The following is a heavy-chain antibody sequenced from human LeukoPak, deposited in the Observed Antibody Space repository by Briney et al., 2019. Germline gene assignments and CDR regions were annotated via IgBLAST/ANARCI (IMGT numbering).Heavy chain of an antibody. CDR3: ARGISDYGDYFDY. CDR2: IYYSGST. Sequence: SQTLSLTCTVSGGSISSGGYYWSWIRQHPGTGLEWIGYIYYSGSTYYNPSLKSRVTISVDTSKNQFSLELSSVTAADTAVYYCARGISDYGDYFDYWGQGTLVTVSS. V-gene: IGHV4-31*03. D-gene: IGHD4-17*01. CDR1: GGSISSGGYY. J-gene: IGHJ4*02.